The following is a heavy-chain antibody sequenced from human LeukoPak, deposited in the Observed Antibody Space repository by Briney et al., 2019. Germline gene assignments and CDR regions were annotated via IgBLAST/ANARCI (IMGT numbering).Heavy chain of an antibody. D-gene: IGHD6-19*01. J-gene: IGHJ4*02. CDR3: AREPYSSGWPFDY. Sequence: GESLKISCAASGFTFSSYSMNWVRQAPGKGLEWVSYISSSSSTIYYADSVKGRFTISRDNAKNSLYLQMNSLRAEDTAVYYCAREPYSSGWPFDYWGQGTLVTVSS. CDR2: ISSSSSTI. CDR1: GFTFSSYS. V-gene: IGHV3-48*01.